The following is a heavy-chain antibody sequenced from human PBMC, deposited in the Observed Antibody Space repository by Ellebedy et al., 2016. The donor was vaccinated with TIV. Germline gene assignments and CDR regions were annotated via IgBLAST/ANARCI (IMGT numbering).Heavy chain of an antibody. CDR1: AYTFTSHL. CDR3: AREGGVYYFDY. V-gene: IGHV1-46*01. J-gene: IGHJ4*02. Sequence: AASVQVSCKASAYTFTSHLIHWVRQPPAQGLEWMGIIHPSGGGTGYAQKFQGRVTMTRDTSASTVYMELSSLRSEDTAVYYCAREGGVYYFDYWGQGTLVTVSS. CDR2: IHPSGGGT. D-gene: IGHD1-26*01.